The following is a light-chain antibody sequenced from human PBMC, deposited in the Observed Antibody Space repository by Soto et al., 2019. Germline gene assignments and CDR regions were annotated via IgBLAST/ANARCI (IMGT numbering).Light chain of an antibody. CDR2: GAS. Sequence: EIVLPQSPGTLSLSPGERATLSCRARPSVMYLAWYQQKPGQAPRLLFYGASNRATGIPGRFSGSGSGTDFTLTISRMEPEDSAIYYCQQYGSAPWTFGQGTKVEIK. J-gene: IGKJ1*01. CDR1: PSVMY. V-gene: IGKV3-20*01. CDR3: QQYGSAPWT.